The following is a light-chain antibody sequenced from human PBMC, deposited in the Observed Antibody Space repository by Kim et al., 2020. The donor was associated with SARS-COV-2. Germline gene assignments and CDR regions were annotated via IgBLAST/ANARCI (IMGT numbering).Light chain of an antibody. V-gene: IGLV3-21*04. J-gene: IGLJ3*02. CDR3: QVWDSSSDGV. CDR2: YDS. Sequence: VAPGKTARNTCGGNNIGSKSVHWYQQKPGQAPVLVIYYDSDRPSGIPERFSGSNSGNTATLTISRVEAGDEADYYCQVWDSSSDGVFGGGTQLTVL. CDR1: NIGSKS.